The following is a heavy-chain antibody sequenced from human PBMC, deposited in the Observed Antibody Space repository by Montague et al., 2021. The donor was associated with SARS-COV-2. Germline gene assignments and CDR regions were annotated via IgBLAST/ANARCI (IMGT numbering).Heavy chain of an antibody. J-gene: IGHJ6*02. CDR1: GGSISSGFYS. Sequence: TLSLTCTVSGGSISSGFYSWNWIRQPPGKGLEWIVYIYHSGSTYYNPSLKSRVTISIDSSKNKFSLNLTSVTAADTAVYYCARGAMVRGGKVYYGVDVWGQGTTVTVSS. D-gene: IGHD3-10*01. CDR2: IYHSGST. V-gene: IGHV4-30-2*01. CDR3: ARGAMVRGGKVYYGVDV.